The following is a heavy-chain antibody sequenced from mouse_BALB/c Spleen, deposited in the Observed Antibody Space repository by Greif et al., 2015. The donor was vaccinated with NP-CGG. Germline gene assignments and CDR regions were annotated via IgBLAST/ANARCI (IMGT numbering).Heavy chain of an antibody. V-gene: IGHV6-6*02. CDR2: IRLKSNNYAT. Sequence: EVKLEESGGGLVQPGGSMRLSCVAPGFTFSNYWMNWVRQSPEKGLEWVAEIRLKSNNYATHYAESVKGRFTISRDDSKSSVYLQMNNLRAEDTGIYYCTRPHPFHDYDEGAWFAYWGQGTLVTVSA. CDR3: TRPHPFHDYDEGAWFAY. J-gene: IGHJ3*01. D-gene: IGHD2-4*01. CDR1: GFTFSNYW.